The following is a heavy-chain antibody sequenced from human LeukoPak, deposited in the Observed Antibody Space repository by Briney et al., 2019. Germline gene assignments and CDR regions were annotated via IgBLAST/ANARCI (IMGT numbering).Heavy chain of an antibody. Sequence: GGSLRLPCAASGFAFDDYAMHTGRQAPGKGLEWVSLISGDGGSTYYADSVKGRFTISRDNSKNSLYLQMNSLRTEDTALYYCAKDMTTPWGNPDIWGQGTMVTVSS. J-gene: IGHJ3*02. CDR3: AKDMTTPWGNPDI. V-gene: IGHV3-43*02. CDR1: GFAFDDYA. CDR2: ISGDGGST. D-gene: IGHD4-11*01.